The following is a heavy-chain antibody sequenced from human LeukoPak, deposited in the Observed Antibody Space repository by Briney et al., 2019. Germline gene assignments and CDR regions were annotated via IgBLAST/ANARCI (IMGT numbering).Heavy chain of an antibody. J-gene: IGHJ3*01. Sequence: GGSLRLSCAASGFTFSSYWMQWVRQAPGKGLVWVSRLNRDGSSTDYADFMKGRCTISRDNAKNTLYLQMNSLRAEDTAVYYCTFSSFGYHRGFDAFDFWGQGTMVTVSS. V-gene: IGHV3-74*01. D-gene: IGHD5-18*01. CDR2: LNRDGSST. CDR3: TFSSFGYHRGFDAFDF. CDR1: GFTFSSYW.